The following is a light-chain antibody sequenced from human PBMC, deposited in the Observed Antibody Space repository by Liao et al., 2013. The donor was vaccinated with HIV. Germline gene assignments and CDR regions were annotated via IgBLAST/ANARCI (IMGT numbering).Light chain of an antibody. Sequence: SYELTQPPSVSVAPGKTARITCGGDNIGSKSVHWYQQQPGQAPVVVIYYNKDRPSGIPERFSGSNSGNTATLTITRVEAGDEADYYCQVWDSNGNHYVFGTGTQVTVI. CDR3: QVWDSNGNHYV. CDR1: NIGSKS. V-gene: IGLV3-21*01. CDR2: YNK. J-gene: IGLJ1*01.